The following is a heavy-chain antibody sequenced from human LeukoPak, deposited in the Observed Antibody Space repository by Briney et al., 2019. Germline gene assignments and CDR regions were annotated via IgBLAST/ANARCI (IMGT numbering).Heavy chain of an antibody. V-gene: IGHV4-39*07. CDR2: IYYSGST. Sequence: SETLSLTCTVSAGSISISNYYWGWIRQPPGKGLEWIGSIYYSGSTYYNPSLKSRVTISVDTSKNQFSLKLSSVTAADTAVYYCARERITMIVVPTDAFDIWGQGTMVTVSS. CDR3: ARERITMIVVPTDAFDI. J-gene: IGHJ3*02. D-gene: IGHD3-22*01. CDR1: AGSISISNYY.